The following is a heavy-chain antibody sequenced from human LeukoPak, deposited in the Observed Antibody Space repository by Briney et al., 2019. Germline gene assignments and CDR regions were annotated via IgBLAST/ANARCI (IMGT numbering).Heavy chain of an antibody. D-gene: IGHD3-9*01. CDR3: ATAYYDILTGYYDY. J-gene: IGHJ4*02. Sequence: ASVKVSCKASGGTFSSYAISWVRQAPGKGLEWMGGFDPEDGETIYAQKFQGRVTMTEDTSTDTAYMELSSLRSEDTAVYYCATAYYDILTGYYDYWGQGTLVTVSS. V-gene: IGHV1-24*01. CDR2: FDPEDGET. CDR1: GGTFSSYA.